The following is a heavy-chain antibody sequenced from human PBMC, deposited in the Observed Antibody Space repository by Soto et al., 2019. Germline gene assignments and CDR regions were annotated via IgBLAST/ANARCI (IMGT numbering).Heavy chain of an antibody. Sequence: SETLSLTCAVYGGSFSGYYWSWIRQPPGKGLEWIGEINHSGSTNYNQSLKSRVTISVDTSKNQFSLKLSSVTAADTAVYYCARGRSVDFWSGYYPYYYYYYMDVWGKGTTVTVSS. CDR1: GGSFSGYY. V-gene: IGHV4-34*01. CDR2: INHSGST. D-gene: IGHD3-3*01. CDR3: ARGRSVDFWSGYYPYYYYYYMDV. J-gene: IGHJ6*03.